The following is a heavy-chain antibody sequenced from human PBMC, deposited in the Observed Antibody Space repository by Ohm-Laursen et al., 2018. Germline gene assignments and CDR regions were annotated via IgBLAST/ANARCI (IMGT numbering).Heavy chain of an antibody. Sequence: RSLRLSCAASGFALSTSGINWVRQAPGKGLEWVAAMSFLGSSKYYADSVKGRFTISRDNSKNTLFLQMNSLRAEDTAVYYCARSFGDVPAAFDPAYPFYYGMDVWGQGTTVTVSS. CDR2: MSFLGSSK. V-gene: IGHV3-30*03. D-gene: IGHD2-2*01. CDR1: GFALSTSG. CDR3: ARSFGDVPAAFDPAYPFYYGMDV. J-gene: IGHJ6*02.